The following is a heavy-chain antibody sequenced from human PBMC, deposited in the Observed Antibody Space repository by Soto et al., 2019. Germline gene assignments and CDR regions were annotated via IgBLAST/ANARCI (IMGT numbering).Heavy chain of an antibody. Sequence: SETLSLTCTVSTDSSSFTNSYWGWIRQPPGKGLQWIGSSSYNGGTFYNPSLKGRVVISFDTSKKQSSLQVTSVTAADTAVYFCARHRIEVVWRGFDFWGQGSPVTVSS. CDR2: SSYNGGT. CDR1: TDSSSFTNSY. V-gene: IGHV4-39*01. J-gene: IGHJ4*02. D-gene: IGHD3-10*01. CDR3: ARHRIEVVWRGFDF.